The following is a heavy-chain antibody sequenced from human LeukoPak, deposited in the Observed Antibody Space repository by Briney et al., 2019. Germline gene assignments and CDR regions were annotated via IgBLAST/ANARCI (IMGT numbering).Heavy chain of an antibody. J-gene: IGHJ4*02. CDR1: GYTFNGYY. V-gene: IGHV1-2*02. CDR3: ARGHRITMIVVEPVDY. CDR2: INPNSGGT. Sequence: GASVKVSCKASGYTFNGYYMHWVRQAPGQGLEWMGWINPNSGGTNYAQKFQGRVTMTRDTSISTAYMELSRLRSDDTAVYYCARGHRITMIVVEPVDYWGQGTLVTVSS. D-gene: IGHD3-22*01.